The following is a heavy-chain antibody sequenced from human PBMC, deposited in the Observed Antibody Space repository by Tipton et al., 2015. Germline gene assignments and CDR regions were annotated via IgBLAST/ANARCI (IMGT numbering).Heavy chain of an antibody. Sequence: SLRLSCSASGFTFSLYWMHWVRQAPGKGLVWVSRINSDGSTTNYADSVKGRFTISRDNAKNTLYLQMNSLRAEDTALYYCARGSSTLTPTGDYWGQGILVTVSS. J-gene: IGHJ4*02. V-gene: IGHV3-74*01. CDR1: GFTFSLYW. CDR3: ARGSSTLTPTGDY. CDR2: INSDGSTT. D-gene: IGHD4-23*01.